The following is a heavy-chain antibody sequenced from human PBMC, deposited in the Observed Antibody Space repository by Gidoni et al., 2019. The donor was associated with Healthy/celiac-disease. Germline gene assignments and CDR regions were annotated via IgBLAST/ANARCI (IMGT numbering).Heavy chain of an antibody. CDR1: GYTFTSYG. V-gene: IGHV1-18*01. CDR3: ARDDAPNYYDSSGYSDY. Sequence: QVQLVQSGAEVKKPGDSVKVSCKASGYTFTSYGISWVRQAPGQGLEWMGWISAYHGNTNYAQKLQGRVTMTTDTSTSTAYMELRSLRSDDTAVYYCARDDAPNYYDSSGYSDYWGQGTLVTVSS. D-gene: IGHD3-22*01. J-gene: IGHJ4*02. CDR2: ISAYHGNT.